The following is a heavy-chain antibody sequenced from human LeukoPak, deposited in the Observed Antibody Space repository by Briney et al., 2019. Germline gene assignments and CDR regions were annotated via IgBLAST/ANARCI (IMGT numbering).Heavy chain of an antibody. CDR2: IYYSGST. V-gene: IGHV4-59*01. Sequence: SETLSLTCTVSGGSISSYYWSWIRQPPGKGPEWIGYIYYSGSTNYNPSLKSRVTISVDTSKNQFSLKLTSVTAADTAVYYCARVMDAHDAFDIWGQGTMVTVSS. CDR1: GGSISSYY. CDR3: ARVMDAHDAFDI. D-gene: IGHD3-10*01. J-gene: IGHJ3*02.